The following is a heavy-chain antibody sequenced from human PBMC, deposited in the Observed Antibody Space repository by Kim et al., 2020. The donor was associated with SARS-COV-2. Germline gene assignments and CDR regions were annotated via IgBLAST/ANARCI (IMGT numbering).Heavy chain of an antibody. V-gene: IGHV4-34*01. D-gene: IGHD3-10*01. CDR2: INHSGST. J-gene: IGHJ6*02. CDR1: GGSFSGYY. CDR3: ARGGRYYGSGSYYRVSYYYGMDV. Sequence: SETLSLTCAVYGGSFSGYYWSWIRQPPGKGLEWIGEINHSGSTNYNPSLKSRVTISVDTSKNQFSLKLSSVTAADTAVYYCARGGRYYGSGSYYRVSYYYGMDVWGQGTTVTVSS.